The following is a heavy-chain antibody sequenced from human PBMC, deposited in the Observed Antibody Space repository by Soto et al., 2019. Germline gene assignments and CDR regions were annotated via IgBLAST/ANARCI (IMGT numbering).Heavy chain of an antibody. CDR1: GGSISSGGYY. CDR3: ARAYMVVAATTKADKFDP. CDR2: IYYSGST. Sequence: QVQLQESGPGLVKPSQTLSLTCTVSGGSISSGGYYWSWIRQHPGKGLEWIGYIYYSGSTYYNPSLKSRVTISVDTSKNQFSLKLSSVTAADTAVYYCARAYMVVAATTKADKFDPWGQGTLVTVSS. J-gene: IGHJ5*02. V-gene: IGHV4-31*03. D-gene: IGHD2-15*01.